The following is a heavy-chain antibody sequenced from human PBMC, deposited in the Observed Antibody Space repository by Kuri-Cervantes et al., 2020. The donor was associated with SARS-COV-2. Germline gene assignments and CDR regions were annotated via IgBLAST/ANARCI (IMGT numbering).Heavy chain of an antibody. V-gene: IGHV3-21*01. Sequence: GGSLRLSCAASGFTFSSYWMSWVRQAPGKGLEWVSSISSSSSYIYYADSVKGRFTISRDNAKSSLYLQMNSLRAEDTAVYYCARVPIAAPDYWGQGTLVTVSS. J-gene: IGHJ4*02. CDR2: ISSSSSYI. CDR1: GFTFSSYW. D-gene: IGHD6-6*01. CDR3: ARVPIAAPDY.